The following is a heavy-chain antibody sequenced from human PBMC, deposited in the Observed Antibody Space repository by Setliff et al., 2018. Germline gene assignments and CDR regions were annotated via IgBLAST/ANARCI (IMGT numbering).Heavy chain of an antibody. V-gene: IGHV4-34*01. CDR3: ARGGGYGSGGSFHNAPFDY. CDR1: VGPFSAYS. J-gene: IGHJ4*02. CDR2: INHSGST. D-gene: IGHD3-10*01. Sequence: SETLSLTCAVYVGPFSAYSWSWIRQPPGKGLEWIGEINHSGSTNYSPSLKSRVTISIDKPNKQFSLELRSLTAADTALYYCARGGGYGSGGSFHNAPFDYWGQGMLVTVSS.